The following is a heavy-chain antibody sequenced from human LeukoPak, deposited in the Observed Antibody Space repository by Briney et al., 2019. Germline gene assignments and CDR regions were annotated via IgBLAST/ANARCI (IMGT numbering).Heavy chain of an antibody. V-gene: IGHV1-2*02. D-gene: IGHD3-22*01. Sequence: ASVKVSCKASGYTFTGYYMHWVRQAPGQGLEWMGWINPNSGGTNYAQKFQGRVTMTRDTSISTAYMELSRLRSDDTAVYYCASPAGILYDSSGYYFGHYYYGMDVWGQGTTVTVSS. CDR3: ASPAGILYDSSGYYFGHYYYGMDV. CDR2: INPNSGGT. CDR1: GYTFTGYY. J-gene: IGHJ6*02.